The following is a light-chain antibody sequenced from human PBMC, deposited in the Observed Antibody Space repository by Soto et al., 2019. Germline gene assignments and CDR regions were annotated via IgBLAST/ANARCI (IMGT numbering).Light chain of an antibody. CDR2: DAS. Sequence: DIQMTQSPSTLSASVGDRVTITCRASQSLSSWLAWYQQKPGKAPKLLIYDASNLESGVPSRFSGSGSGTEFTLTISSLQPDDVATYYCQQYNYYWTFGQGTKVEIK. J-gene: IGKJ1*01. CDR1: QSLSSW. CDR3: QQYNYYWT. V-gene: IGKV1-5*01.